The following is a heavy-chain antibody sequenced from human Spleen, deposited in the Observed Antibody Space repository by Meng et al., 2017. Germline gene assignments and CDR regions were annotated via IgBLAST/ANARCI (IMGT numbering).Heavy chain of an antibody. Sequence: SETLSLTCTVSGYSVTSGYYCGWVRQPPGKGLEWIGSIFHSGSTYYNPSLKSRVTMPVDTSKNQFSLKLSSVTAADTAVYFCARLVSYGSVSYYDYWGQGTLVTVSS. V-gene: IGHV4-38-2*02. CDR3: ARLVSYGSVSYYDY. CDR2: IFHSGST. CDR1: GYSVTSGYY. J-gene: IGHJ4*02. D-gene: IGHD3-10*01.